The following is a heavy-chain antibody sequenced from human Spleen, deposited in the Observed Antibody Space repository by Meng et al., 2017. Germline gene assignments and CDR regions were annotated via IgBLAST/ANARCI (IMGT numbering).Heavy chain of an antibody. D-gene: IGHD1/OR15-1a*01. V-gene: IGHV4-31*01. J-gene: IGHJ5*02. Sequence: VPRPEPAPVHGKPSPTLTLPLPVPGDPLRSDGYHWSWIRQHPGKGLESIGYIYYSGSTYYNPSLKSQITISVDTSKNHFSLKLTSVTAADTAVYYCARRTTFGIGSWFDPWGQGILVTVSS. CDR2: IYYSGST. CDR1: GDPLRSDGYH. CDR3: ARRTTFGIGSWFDP.